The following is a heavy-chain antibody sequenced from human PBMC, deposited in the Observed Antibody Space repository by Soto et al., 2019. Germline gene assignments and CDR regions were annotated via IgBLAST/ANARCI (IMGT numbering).Heavy chain of an antibody. CDR1: GYTFTSYG. CDR3: ARDNDFWSGYPFDY. J-gene: IGHJ4*02. Sequence: ASVKVSCKASGYTFTSYGISWVRQAPGQGLEWMGWISAYNGNTNYAQKLQGRVTMTTDTSTSTAYVELRSLRSDDTAVYYCARDNDFWSGYPFDYWGQGTLVTVSS. D-gene: IGHD3-3*01. V-gene: IGHV1-18*01. CDR2: ISAYNGNT.